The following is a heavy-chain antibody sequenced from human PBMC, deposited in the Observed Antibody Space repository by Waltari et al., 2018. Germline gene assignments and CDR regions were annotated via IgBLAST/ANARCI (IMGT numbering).Heavy chain of an antibody. V-gene: IGHV4-59*01. J-gene: IGHJ3*02. D-gene: IGHD2-15*01. CDR2: IDSSGTT. Sequence: QVQLQESGPGLVKPSETLSLTCTVSGGSISSYYWSWIRQPPGKGLEWIGYIDSSGTTNNNPSLKSRVTISVDTSKNQFSLKLSSVTAADTAVYYCARDRYCSGGSCYGGGGAFDIWGQGTMVTVSS. CDR1: GGSISSYY. CDR3: ARDRYCSGGSCYGGGGAFDI.